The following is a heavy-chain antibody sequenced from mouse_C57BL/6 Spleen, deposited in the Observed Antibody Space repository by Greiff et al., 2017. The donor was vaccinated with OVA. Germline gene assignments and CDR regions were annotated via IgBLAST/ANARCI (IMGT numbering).Heavy chain of an antibody. D-gene: IGHD1-1*01. CDR3: ARSENYGSSYENFDY. J-gene: IGHJ2*01. V-gene: IGHV1-12*01. Sequence: QVQLQQSGAELVRPGASVKMSCKASGYTFTSYNMHWVKQTPRQGLEWIGAIYPGNGDTSSNQKFKGTATLTVDKSSSTAYMQLSSLTSEDSAVYFCARSENYGSSYENFDYWGQGTTLTVSS. CDR2: IYPGNGDT. CDR1: GYTFTSYN.